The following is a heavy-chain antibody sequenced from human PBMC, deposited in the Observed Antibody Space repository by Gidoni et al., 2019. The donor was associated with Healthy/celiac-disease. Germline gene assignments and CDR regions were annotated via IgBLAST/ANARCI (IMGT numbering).Heavy chain of an antibody. D-gene: IGHD3-10*01. V-gene: IGHV3-53*01. CDR1: GFTVSSNY. CDR3: ARVLLWFGEIGWFDP. Sequence: EVKLVESGGGLIQPGGSLRLSCAASGFTVSSNYMSWVHQAPGKGLEWVSVIYSGGSTYYADSVKGRFTISRDNSKNTLYLQMNSLRAEDTAVYYCARVLLWFGEIGWFDPWGQGTLVTVSS. J-gene: IGHJ5*02. CDR2: IYSGGST.